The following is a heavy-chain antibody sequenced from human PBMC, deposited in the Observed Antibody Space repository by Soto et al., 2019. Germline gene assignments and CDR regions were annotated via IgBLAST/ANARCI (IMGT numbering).Heavy chain of an antibody. V-gene: IGHV3-30*03. D-gene: IGHD3-10*01. CDR3: AREWKAYLYGSCMDV. Sequence: PGGSLRLSCAASGFTFSSYGMHWVRQAPGKGLEWVAVISYDGSNKYYADSVKGRFTISRDNSKNTLYLQMNSLRAEDTAVYYCAREWKAYLYGSCMDVWGQGTTVTVSS. J-gene: IGHJ6*02. CDR2: ISYDGSNK. CDR1: GFTFSSYG.